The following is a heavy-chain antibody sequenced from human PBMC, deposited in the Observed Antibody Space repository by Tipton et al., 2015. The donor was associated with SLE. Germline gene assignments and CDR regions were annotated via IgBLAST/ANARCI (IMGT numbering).Heavy chain of an antibody. CDR2: IYYSGST. V-gene: IGHV4-59*12. CDR1: GGSISSYY. D-gene: IGHD2-2*01. Sequence: TLSLTCTVSGGSISSYYWSWIRQPPGKGLEWIGSIYYSGSTYYNPSLKSRVTISVDTSKNQFSLKLSSVTAADTAVYYCARIPAMTLAFDIWGQGTMVTVSS. CDR3: ARIPAMTLAFDI. J-gene: IGHJ3*02.